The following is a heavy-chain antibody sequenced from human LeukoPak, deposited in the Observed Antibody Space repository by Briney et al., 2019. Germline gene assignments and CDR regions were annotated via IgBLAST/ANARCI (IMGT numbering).Heavy chain of an antibody. CDR3: GRYYYHSSGYLEY. CDR2: IYPGDSDT. Sequence: GESLKISCKGSGYSFTTYWIGWLRQMPGKGLEWMGIIYPGDSDTMYSPSFQGQVIISADKSINTAYLQWSSLKASDTAMYYCGRYYYHSSGYLEYWGQGTLVTVSS. D-gene: IGHD3-22*01. CDR1: GYSFTTYW. V-gene: IGHV5-51*01. J-gene: IGHJ4*02.